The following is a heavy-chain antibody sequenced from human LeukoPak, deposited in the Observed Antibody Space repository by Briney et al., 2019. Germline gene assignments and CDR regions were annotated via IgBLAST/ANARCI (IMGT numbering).Heavy chain of an antibody. CDR2: IKSKTDGGTT. J-gene: IGHJ4*02. CDR3: ARDDAARGGELSLVPDY. D-gene: IGHD3-16*02. V-gene: IGHV3-15*01. CDR1: GFTFSNAW. Sequence: GGSLRLSCAASGFTFSNAWMSWVRQAPGKGLEWVGRIKSKTDGGTTDYAAPVKGRFTISRDDSKNTLYLQMNSLRAEDTAVYYCARDDAARGGELSLVPDYWGQGTLVTVSS.